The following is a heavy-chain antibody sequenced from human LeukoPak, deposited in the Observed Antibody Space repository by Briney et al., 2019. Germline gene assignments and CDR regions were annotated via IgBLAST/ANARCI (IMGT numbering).Heavy chain of an antibody. Sequence: GGSLRLSCAASGYTFSSYSMNWVRQAPGKGLEWVSGISPNGVITYYADSVKGRFTISRDNSKGTVYLQMNSLRPEDTAVYYCAKDDAWLQYGNWGRGTLVTVSS. J-gene: IGHJ4*02. CDR3: AKDDAWLQYGN. V-gene: IGHV3-23*01. D-gene: IGHD5-24*01. CDR1: GYTFSSYS. CDR2: ISPNGVIT.